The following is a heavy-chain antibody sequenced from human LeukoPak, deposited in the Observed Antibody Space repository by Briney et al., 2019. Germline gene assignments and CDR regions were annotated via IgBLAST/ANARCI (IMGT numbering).Heavy chain of an antibody. CDR1: GFTFGDYA. CDR3: TRVGRAVAGHYYYYYMDV. D-gene: IGHD6-19*01. CDR2: IRSKAYGGTT. Sequence: GGSLRLSCTASGFTFGDYAMSWVRQAPGKGLEWVGFIRSKAYGGTTEYAASVKGRFTISRDDSKSIAYLQMNSLKTEDTAVYCCTRVGRAVAGHYYYYYMDVWGKGTTVTVSS. J-gene: IGHJ6*03. V-gene: IGHV3-49*04.